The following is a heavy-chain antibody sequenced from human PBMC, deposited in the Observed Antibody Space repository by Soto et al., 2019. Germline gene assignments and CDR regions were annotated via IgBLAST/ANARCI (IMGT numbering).Heavy chain of an antibody. CDR1: GGSISSYY. CDR3: ARLYCSGGSCYSWVDY. V-gene: IGHV4-59*08. D-gene: IGHD2-15*01. J-gene: IGHJ4*02. CDR2: IYYSGST. Sequence: QVQLQESGPGLVKPSETLSLTCTVSGGSISSYYWSWIRQPPGKGLEWIGYIYYSGSTNYNPSLKSRVTISVDTSKNQFSLKSSAVTAADTAVYYCARLYCSGGSCYSWVDYWGQGTLVTVSS.